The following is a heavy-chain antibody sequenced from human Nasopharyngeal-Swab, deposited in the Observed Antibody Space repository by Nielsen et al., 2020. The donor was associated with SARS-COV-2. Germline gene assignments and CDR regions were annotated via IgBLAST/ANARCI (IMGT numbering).Heavy chain of an antibody. J-gene: IGHJ6*03. D-gene: IGHD4-23*01. V-gene: IGHV4-31*02. CDR2: IYYSGST. CDR3: ARSARYGGYPPSYYYYYMDV. Sequence: RQAPGKGLEWIGSIYYSGSTYYNPSLKSRVTISLDTSKNQFSLNLTSVTAADTAVYYCARSARYGGYPPSYYYYYMDVWGKGTTVTVSS.